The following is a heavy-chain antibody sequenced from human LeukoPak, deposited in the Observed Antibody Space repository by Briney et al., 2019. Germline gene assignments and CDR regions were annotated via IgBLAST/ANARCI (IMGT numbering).Heavy chain of an antibody. D-gene: IGHD3-10*01. J-gene: IGHJ4*02. CDR1: GFTFSGSA. CDR2: IRSKANSYAT. CDR3: TSPSMVRGVIIFDY. Sequence: GGSLRLSCAASGFTFSGSAMHWVRQASGKGLEWVGRIRSKANSYATAYAASVKGRFTISRDDSKNTAYLQMNSLKTEDTAVYYCTSPSMVRGVIIFDYWGQGTLVTVSS. V-gene: IGHV3-73*01.